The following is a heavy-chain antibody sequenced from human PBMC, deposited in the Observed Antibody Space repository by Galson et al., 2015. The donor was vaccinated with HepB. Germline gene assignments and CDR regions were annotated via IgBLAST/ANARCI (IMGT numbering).Heavy chain of an antibody. J-gene: IGHJ3*02. CDR3: ATELKALSVPLDTFDI. D-gene: IGHD3-16*02. V-gene: IGHV1-24*01. Sequence: SVKVSCKVSGYTLTELSMHWVRQAPGKGLEWMGGFDPEDGETIYAQKFQGRVTMTEDTSTDTAYMELSSLRSEDTAVYYCATELKALSVPLDTFDIWGQGTMVTVSS. CDR2: FDPEDGET. CDR1: GYTLTELS.